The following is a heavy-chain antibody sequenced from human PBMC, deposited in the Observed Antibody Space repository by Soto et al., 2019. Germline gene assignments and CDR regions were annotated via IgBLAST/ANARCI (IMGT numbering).Heavy chain of an antibody. CDR3: ARDPGYSRVLYYFDY. D-gene: IGHD6-13*01. V-gene: IGHV3-30-3*01. J-gene: IGHJ4*02. Sequence: GGSLRLSCAASGFTFSSYAMHWVRQAPGKGLEWVAVISYDGSNKYYADSVKGRFTISRDNSKNTLYLQMNSLRAEDTAVYYCARDPGYSRVLYYFDYWGQGTLVTVSS. CDR2: ISYDGSNK. CDR1: GFTFSSYA.